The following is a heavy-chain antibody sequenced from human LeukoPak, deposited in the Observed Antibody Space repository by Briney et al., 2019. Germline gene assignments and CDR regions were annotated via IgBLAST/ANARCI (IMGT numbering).Heavy chain of an antibody. CDR3: AKDHRWGSSRWNDADAFDI. Sequence: LSLTCTVSGGSISSGGYYWSWIRQHPGKGLEWVSYISSSGSTIYYADSVKGRFTISRDNAKNSLYLQMNSLRAEDTALYYCAKDHRWGSSRWNDADAFDIWGQGTMVTVSS. CDR2: ISSSGSTI. V-gene: IGHV3-11*01. J-gene: IGHJ3*02. CDR1: GGSISSGGYY. D-gene: IGHD1-1*01.